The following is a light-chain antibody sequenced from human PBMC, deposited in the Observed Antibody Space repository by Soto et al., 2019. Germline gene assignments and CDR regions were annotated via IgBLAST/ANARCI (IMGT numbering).Light chain of an antibody. Sequence: QTVVTQEPSLTVSPGGTVTLTCASSTGTVTSGHYQNWLQQKPGQAPRALIYSTDTRHSWTPARFSGSLLGGKAALTLSGVQPEDEADYYCLLYDGGAVVFGGGTKLTVL. J-gene: IGLJ2*01. CDR1: TGTVTSGHY. CDR3: LLYDGGAVV. CDR2: STD. V-gene: IGLV7-43*01.